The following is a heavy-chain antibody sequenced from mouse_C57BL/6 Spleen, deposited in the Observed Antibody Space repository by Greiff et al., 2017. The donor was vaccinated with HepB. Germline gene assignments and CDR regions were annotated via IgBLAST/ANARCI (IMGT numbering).Heavy chain of an antibody. CDR3: ARYRAITTVVARNWYFDV. Sequence: VKLVESGAELVKPGASVKISCKASGYAFSSYWMNWVKQRPGKGLEWIGQIYPGDGDTNYNGKFKGKATLTADKSSSTAYMQLSSLTSEDSAVYFCARYRAITTVVARNWYFDVWGTGTTVTVSS. V-gene: IGHV1-80*01. D-gene: IGHD1-1*01. J-gene: IGHJ1*03. CDR2: IYPGDGDT. CDR1: GYAFSSYW.